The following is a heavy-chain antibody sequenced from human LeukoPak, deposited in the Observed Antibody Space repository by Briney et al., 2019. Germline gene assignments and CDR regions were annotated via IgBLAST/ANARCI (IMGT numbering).Heavy chain of an antibody. CDR1: GGSISSGGYY. CDR3: ARGSSSSLIWFDP. CDR2: IYYSGST. D-gene: IGHD6-6*01. V-gene: IGHV4-31*03. J-gene: IGHJ5*02. Sequence: PSETLSLTCTVSGGSISSGGYYWSWIRQHPGKGLEWIGYIYYSGSTYYNPSLKSRVTISVDTSKNQFSLKLSSVTAADTAVYYCARGSSSSLIWFDPWAREPWSPSP.